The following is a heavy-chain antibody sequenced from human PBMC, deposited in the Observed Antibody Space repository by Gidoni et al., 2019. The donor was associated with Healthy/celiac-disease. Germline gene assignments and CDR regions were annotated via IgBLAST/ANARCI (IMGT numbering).Heavy chain of an antibody. CDR2: INHSGST. Sequence: QVQLQQWGAGLLKPSETLSLTCAVYGGSFRGYYWSWIRQPPGKGLEWIGEINHSGSTNYNPSLKSRVIISVDTSKNQFSLKLSSVTAADTALYYCTSRLNYYYMDVWGKGTTVTVSS. CDR1: GGSFRGYY. J-gene: IGHJ6*03. CDR3: TSRLNYYYMDV. V-gene: IGHV4-34*01.